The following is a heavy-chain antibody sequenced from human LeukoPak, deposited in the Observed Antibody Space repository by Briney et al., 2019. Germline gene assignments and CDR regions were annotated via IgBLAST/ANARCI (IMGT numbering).Heavy chain of an antibody. CDR3: ARGLITMVRGVKRYYFDY. Sequence: PGGSLRLSCAASGFTVSSNYMSWVRQPPGKGLEWIGEINHSGSTNYNPSLKSRVTISVDTSKNQFSLKLSSVTAADTAVYYCARGLITMVRGVKRYYFDYWGQGTLVTVSS. CDR2: INHSGST. V-gene: IGHV4-34*01. J-gene: IGHJ4*02. D-gene: IGHD3-10*01. CDR1: GFTVSSNY.